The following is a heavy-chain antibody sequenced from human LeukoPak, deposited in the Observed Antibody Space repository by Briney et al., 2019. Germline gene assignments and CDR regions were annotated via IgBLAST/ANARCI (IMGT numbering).Heavy chain of an antibody. CDR3: ARAALSSGWKAGVNY. Sequence: GGSLRLSCAASGFNFNTYAMHWVRQAPGKGLEWVALISFDGNNQFYAGSVKGRFTISRDTPKNTLYLQMNSLRSEDTAVYFCARAALSSGWKAGVNYWGQGALVTVSS. V-gene: IGHV3-30*04. D-gene: IGHD6-19*01. CDR1: GFNFNTYA. J-gene: IGHJ4*02. CDR2: ISFDGNNQ.